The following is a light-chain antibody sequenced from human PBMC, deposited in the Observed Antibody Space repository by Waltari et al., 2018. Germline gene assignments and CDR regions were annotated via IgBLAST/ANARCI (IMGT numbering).Light chain of an antibody. CDR1: SGSLSTTSY. J-gene: IGLJ3*02. CDR2: KAN. CDR3: ALYMGSGIWV. V-gene: IGLV8-61*01. Sequence: QTVVTQKPSLSVSPGGTVTLTCALSSGSLSTTSYATWYQQTPGQAPRTLVNKANPRSSGFPDRFSGSILGNTAALTITGAQADDESDYYCALYMGSGIWVFGGGTRLTVL.